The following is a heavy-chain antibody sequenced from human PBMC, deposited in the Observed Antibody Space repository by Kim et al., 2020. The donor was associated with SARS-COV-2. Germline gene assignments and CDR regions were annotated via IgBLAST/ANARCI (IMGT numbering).Heavy chain of an antibody. V-gene: IGHV4-31*03. CDR2: IYYSGST. J-gene: IGHJ6*02. D-gene: IGHD3-10*01. CDR3: ARQTTKDGSGSYYNNGYYYYGMDV. CDR1: VGSISSCGYY. Sequence: SETLSLTCTVSVGSISSCGYYWSWIRQHPGKGLEWIGYIYYSGSTYYNPSLKSRVTISVDTSKNQFSLKLSSVTAADTAVYYCARQTTKDGSGSYYNNGYYYYGMDVWGQGTTVTVSS.